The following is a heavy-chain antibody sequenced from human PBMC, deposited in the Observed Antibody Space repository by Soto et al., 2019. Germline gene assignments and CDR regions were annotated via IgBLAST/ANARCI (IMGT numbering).Heavy chain of an antibody. D-gene: IGHD3-10*02. J-gene: IGHJ4*02. CDR2: IIPIFGTA. V-gene: IGHV1-69*13. CDR1: GGIFTRYD. Sequence: SVKVSCKASGGIFTRYDIRWVRQAPGQGLEWMGAIIPIFGTANYAQKFQGRATITADATTSTAYMELSSLRSEDTAMYYCAINEGRDVSTFDYWGQGTLVTVSS. CDR3: AINEGRDVSTFDY.